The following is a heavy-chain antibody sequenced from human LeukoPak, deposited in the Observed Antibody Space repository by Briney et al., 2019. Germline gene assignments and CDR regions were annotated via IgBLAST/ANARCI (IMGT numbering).Heavy chain of an antibody. J-gene: IGHJ4*02. CDR2: IIPILGIA. CDR3: ARLVGATDIDY. Sequence: ASVKVSCKASGYTFTSYGISWVRQAPGQGLEWMGRIIPILGIANYAQKFQGRVTITADKSTSTAYMELSSLRSEDTAVYYCARLVGATDIDYWGQGTLVTVSS. V-gene: IGHV1-69*04. CDR1: GYTFTSYG. D-gene: IGHD1-26*01.